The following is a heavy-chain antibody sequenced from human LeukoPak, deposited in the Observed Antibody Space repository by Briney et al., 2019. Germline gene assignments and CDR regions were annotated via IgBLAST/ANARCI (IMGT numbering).Heavy chain of an antibody. CDR3: ARGSSSWYHYGMDV. CDR1: GFTFDDYA. CDR2: ISWNSGSI. D-gene: IGHD6-13*01. Sequence: GGSLRLSCAASGFTFDDYAMHWVRQAPGKGLEWVSGISWNSGSIGYADSVKGRFTISRDNAKNSLYLQMNSLRAEDTAVYYCARGSSSWYHYGMDVWGQGTTVTVSS. V-gene: IGHV3-9*01. J-gene: IGHJ6*02.